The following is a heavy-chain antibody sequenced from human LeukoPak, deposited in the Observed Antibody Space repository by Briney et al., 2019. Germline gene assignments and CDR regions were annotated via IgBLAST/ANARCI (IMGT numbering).Heavy chain of an antibody. J-gene: IGHJ4*02. V-gene: IGHV3-23*01. CDR2: IFGSGGSP. Sequence: GGPLRLSCAASGFTFNNYAMFGVRQAPGRGLEWVSGIFGSGGSPHYADSVKGRFTISRDNSKNTVYLQLDSLRVEDTAVYYCGKTTVGYSSGRYPGWPVDYWGQGTLVTVSS. D-gene: IGHD2-15*01. CDR3: GKTTVGYSSGRYPGWPVDY. CDR1: GFTFNNYA.